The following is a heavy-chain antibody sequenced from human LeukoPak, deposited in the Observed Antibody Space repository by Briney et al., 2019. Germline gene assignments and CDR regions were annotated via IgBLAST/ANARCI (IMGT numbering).Heavy chain of an antibody. CDR2: ISGSGGST. Sequence: GGSLRLSCAASGFTFSSHAMSWVRQAPGKGLEWVSGISGSGGSTYYADSVKGRFTISRDNSKNTLYLQMNSLRAEDTAVYYCAREYSSGSYYDWSQGTLVTVSS. J-gene: IGHJ4*02. V-gene: IGHV3-23*01. CDR1: GFTFSSHA. CDR3: AREYSSGSYYD. D-gene: IGHD3-10*01.